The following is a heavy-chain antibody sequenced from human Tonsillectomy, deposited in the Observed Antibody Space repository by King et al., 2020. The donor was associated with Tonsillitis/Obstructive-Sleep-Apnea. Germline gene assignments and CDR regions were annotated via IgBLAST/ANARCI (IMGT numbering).Heavy chain of an antibody. CDR3: ARVAAVPTAILYFYYGMDV. CDR1: GGSFSGYY. D-gene: IGHD2-2*02. V-gene: IGHV4-34*01. Sequence: VQLQQWGAGLLKPSETLFLTCAVYGGSFSGYYWSWIRQPPGKGLEWSGEINHSGSTNYNPSLKSRVTISVDTSKNQFSLKVSSVTAADTAVYYCARVAAVPTAILYFYYGMDVWGQGTTVTVSS. CDR2: INHSGST. J-gene: IGHJ6*02.